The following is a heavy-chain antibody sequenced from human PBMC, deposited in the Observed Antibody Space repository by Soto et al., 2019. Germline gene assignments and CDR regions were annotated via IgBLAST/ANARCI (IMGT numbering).Heavy chain of an antibody. CDR3: ARVSLDTPLYGRPREGYYYYYYMDV. V-gene: IGHV4-31*03. J-gene: IGHJ6*03. D-gene: IGHD4-17*01. Sequence: TMSLTCTVSGGAISSGGYYRTWIRQHPGKGLEWMGYIYSSGSTYSNPSLKSRVTISVDTSKNQFSLKLSSVTAADTAVYYCARVSLDTPLYGRPREGYYYYYYMDVWGKGTTVTVSS. CDR2: IYSSGST. CDR1: GGAISSGGYY.